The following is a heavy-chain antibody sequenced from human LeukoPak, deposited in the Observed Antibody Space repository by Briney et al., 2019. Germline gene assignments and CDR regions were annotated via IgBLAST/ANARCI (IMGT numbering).Heavy chain of an antibody. J-gene: IGHJ6*04. CDR1: GFTFSSYH. Sequence: PGGSLRLSCEVSGFTFSSYHMNWVRQAPGKGLEWVASISSSGSYIYYADSMTGRCTISRDSAKNSLYLQMNSLRAEDTAVYYCAELGITMIGGVWGKGTTVTISS. CDR3: AELGITMIGGV. D-gene: IGHD3-10*02. V-gene: IGHV3-21*01. CDR2: ISSSGSYI.